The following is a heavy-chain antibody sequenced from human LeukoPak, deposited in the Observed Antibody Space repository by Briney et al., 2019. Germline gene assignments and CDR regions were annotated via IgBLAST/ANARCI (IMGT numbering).Heavy chain of an antibody. Sequence: SETLSLTCTVSGGSISSSSFYWGWIRQPPGKGLEWIGSMHSSGTTFYNPSLKSRVTISIDTSKNQVSLKLSSVSAADTAEYYCARGPYYASGTYYPYYYGMDVWGQGTTVTVSS. V-gene: IGHV4-39*07. CDR2: MHSSGTT. D-gene: IGHD3-10*01. CDR1: GGSISSSSFY. J-gene: IGHJ6*02. CDR3: ARGPYYASGTYYPYYYGMDV.